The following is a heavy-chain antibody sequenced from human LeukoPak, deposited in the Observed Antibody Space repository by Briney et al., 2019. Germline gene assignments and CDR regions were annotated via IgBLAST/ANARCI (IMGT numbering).Heavy chain of an antibody. CDR3: ARDPSRGYSYGYADY. J-gene: IGHJ4*02. Sequence: GGSLRLSCAASGFSFSTYWMNWVRQPPGKGLEWVANIMRDGSEKYYVDSVKGRFTVSRDNAKNSLYLQMNSLRAEDTAVYYCARDPSRGYSYGYADYWGQGSLVTVSS. CDR2: IMRDGSEK. D-gene: IGHD5-18*01. V-gene: IGHV3-7*01. CDR1: GFSFSTYW.